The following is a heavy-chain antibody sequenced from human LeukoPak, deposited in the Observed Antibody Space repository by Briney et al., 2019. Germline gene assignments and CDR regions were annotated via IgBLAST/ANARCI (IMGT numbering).Heavy chain of an antibody. V-gene: IGHV3-21*01. D-gene: IGHD3-10*01. CDR3: VRDLLGSGSTTAYLYH. CDR2: ISRRSRHV. J-gene: IGHJ1*01. CDR1: AFTFSDYS. Sequence: GGSLRLSCAASAFTFSDYSMNWVRQAPGKGLEWVSSISRRSRHVYYAGSVKDRFTISRDDARTSLYLQMNSLRAEDMAVYFCVRDLLGSGSTTAYLYHWGQGTLVTVSS.